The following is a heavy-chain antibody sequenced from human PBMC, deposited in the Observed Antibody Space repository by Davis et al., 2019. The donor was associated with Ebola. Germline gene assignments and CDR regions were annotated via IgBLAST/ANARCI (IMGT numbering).Heavy chain of an antibody. J-gene: IGHJ4*02. Sequence: GESLKISCAASGFTFSSYGMHWVRQAPGKGLEWVAFIRYDGSNKYYADSVKGRFTISRDNSKNTLYLQMNSLRAEDTAVYYCAKDASKDIVVPVGFQKYWGQGTLVTVSS. V-gene: IGHV3-30*02. CDR3: AKDASKDIVVPVGFQKY. D-gene: IGHD2-2*01. CDR2: IRYDGSNK. CDR1: GFTFSSYG.